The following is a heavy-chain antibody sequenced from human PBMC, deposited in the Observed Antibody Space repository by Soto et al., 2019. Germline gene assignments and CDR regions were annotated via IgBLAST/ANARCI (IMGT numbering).Heavy chain of an antibody. Sequence: QMQLVESGGGVVQSGRSLRLSCAASGFTFSSHAMHWVRQAPGKGLEWVAVISYDAKNTYYADSVRGRFTISRDNSKNTLFRQMDTLRTEDTAVYFCARAGSGYCTGGSCYNFDCWGQGTLVTVSS. J-gene: IGHJ4*02. D-gene: IGHD2-15*01. V-gene: IGHV3-30*04. CDR1: GFTFSSHA. CDR2: ISYDAKNT. CDR3: ARAGSGYCTGGSCYNFDC.